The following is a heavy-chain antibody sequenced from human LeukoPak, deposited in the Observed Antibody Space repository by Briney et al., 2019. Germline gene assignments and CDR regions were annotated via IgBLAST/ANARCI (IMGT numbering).Heavy chain of an antibody. CDR2: IYYSGST. V-gene: IGHV4-59*13. Sequence: PSETLSLICTVSGGSISSYYWSWIRQPPGKGLEWIGYIYYSGSTNYNPSLKSRVTISVNTSKNQFSLKLSSVTAADTAVYYCARGFRDDFWSGYYERPYYGMDVWGQGTTVTVSS. CDR1: GGSISSYY. D-gene: IGHD3-3*01. CDR3: ARGFRDDFWSGYYERPYYGMDV. J-gene: IGHJ6*02.